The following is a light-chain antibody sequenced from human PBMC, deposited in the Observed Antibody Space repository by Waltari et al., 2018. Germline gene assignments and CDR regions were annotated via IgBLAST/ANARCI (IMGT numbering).Light chain of an antibody. CDR1: QSVTNY. Sequence: VLTQSPAILSLSPGERASLSCRASQSVTNYLAWYQQKPGHAPRPLIYDTSNRATGIPARFSGSGFGTDFTLTISSLEPEDFAVYYCQQRRNWPLTFGGGTKVEIK. CDR2: DTS. J-gene: IGKJ4*01. V-gene: IGKV3-11*01. CDR3: QQRRNWPLT.